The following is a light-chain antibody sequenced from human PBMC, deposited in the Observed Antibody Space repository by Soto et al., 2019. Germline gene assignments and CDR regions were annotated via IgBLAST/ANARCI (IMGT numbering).Light chain of an antibody. CDR2: DAS. J-gene: IGKJ5*01. CDR3: QQYDNHPIT. Sequence: DIQMTQSPSSLSASEGDRVAIRCQASQDIRNYLNWYQQKPGKAPKLLIYDASNLETGVPSRFSGSGSGTHFDLTISSLQPEDIATYYCQQYDNHPITFGQGTRLEI. V-gene: IGKV1-33*01. CDR1: QDIRNY.